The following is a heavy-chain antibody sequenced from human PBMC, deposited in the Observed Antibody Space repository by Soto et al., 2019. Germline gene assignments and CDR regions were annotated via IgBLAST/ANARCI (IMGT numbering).Heavy chain of an antibody. J-gene: IGHJ6*02. V-gene: IGHV1-18*01. CDR2: VSAYNDYT. Sequence: QVPLVQSGAEVKKPGSSVKVSCKASGYTFISYGISLVRQAPGQGLEGMGWVSAYNDYTNYAQKLQGRVTMTTDTSTRIAYLELRSLRSDDTAVYYCAREGYYSGSGSYSPPRYYGMDVWGQGTTVTVSS. CDR3: AREGYYSGSGSYSPPRYYGMDV. D-gene: IGHD3-10*01. CDR1: GYTFISYG.